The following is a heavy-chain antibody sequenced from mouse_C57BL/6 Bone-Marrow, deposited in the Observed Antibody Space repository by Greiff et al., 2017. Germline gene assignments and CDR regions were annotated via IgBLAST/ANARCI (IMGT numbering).Heavy chain of an antibody. CDR3: AGGGTAQATWDFDY. Sequence: ELSCKATGYTFTGHWKVRVKQRLGHGLEWIGEILPGSGSTNYNEKFKGKATFTADTSPNTAYMQLSSLTTEDSALYYCAGGGTAQATWDFDYWGQGTTLTVSA. CDR1: GYTFTGHW. D-gene: IGHD3-2*02. J-gene: IGHJ2*01. V-gene: IGHV1-9*01. CDR2: ILPGSGST.